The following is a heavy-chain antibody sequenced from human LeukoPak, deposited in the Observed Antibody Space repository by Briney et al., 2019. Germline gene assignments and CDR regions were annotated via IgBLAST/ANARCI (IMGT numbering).Heavy chain of an antibody. D-gene: IGHD3-3*01. Sequence: GGSLRLSCAASGFTFSSYAMSWVRQAPGKGLEWVSAISGSGGSTYYVDSVKGRFTISRDNSKNTLYLQMNSLRAEDTAVYYCARALRYYDFWSGYYSDYYYGMDVWGQGTTVTVS. J-gene: IGHJ6*02. CDR2: ISGSGGST. CDR1: GFTFSSYA. CDR3: ARALRYYDFWSGYYSDYYYGMDV. V-gene: IGHV3-23*01.